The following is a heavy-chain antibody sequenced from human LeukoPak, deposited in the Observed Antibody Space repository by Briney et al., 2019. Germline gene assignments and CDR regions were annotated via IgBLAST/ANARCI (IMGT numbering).Heavy chain of an antibody. Sequence: PSETLSLTCTVSGGSISSSSYYWGWIRQPPGKGLEWIGSIYYSGSTYYNPSLKSRVTTSVDTSKNQFSLKLSSVTAADTAVYYCARHFSIAAAVPRYYFDYWGQGTLVTVSS. CDR2: IYYSGST. CDR3: ARHFSIAAAVPRYYFDY. D-gene: IGHD6-13*01. CDR1: GGSISSSSYY. V-gene: IGHV4-39*01. J-gene: IGHJ4*02.